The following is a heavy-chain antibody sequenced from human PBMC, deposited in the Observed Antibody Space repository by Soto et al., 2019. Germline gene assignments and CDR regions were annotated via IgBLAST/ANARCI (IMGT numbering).Heavy chain of an antibody. J-gene: IGHJ6*02. V-gene: IGHV1-24*01. Sequence: AASVKVSCKVSGYTLTELSIHWVRQAPGKGLEWMGGFDPEDGETIYAQKFQGRVTMTEDTSTDTAYMELSSLRSEDTAVYYCASASVGELSVSYGMDVWGQGTTVTVSS. CDR1: GYTLTELS. D-gene: IGHD3-10*01. CDR2: FDPEDGET. CDR3: ASASVGELSVSYGMDV.